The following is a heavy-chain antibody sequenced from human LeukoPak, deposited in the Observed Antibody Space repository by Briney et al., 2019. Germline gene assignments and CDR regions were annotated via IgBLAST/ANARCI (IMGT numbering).Heavy chain of an antibody. CDR1: GFTFSSYS. D-gene: IGHD3-16*01. V-gene: IGHV3-21*01. J-gene: IGHJ4*02. Sequence: GGSLRLSCEASGFTFSSYSMNWDRQAPGKVLEWVSSISSSSSYIHYADSVKGRFTISRDNAKNSLYVQMNSLRAEDTALYYCARAPLHVVMYHYFDYWGQGTLVTVSS. CDR2: ISSSSSYI. CDR3: ARAPLHVVMYHYFDY.